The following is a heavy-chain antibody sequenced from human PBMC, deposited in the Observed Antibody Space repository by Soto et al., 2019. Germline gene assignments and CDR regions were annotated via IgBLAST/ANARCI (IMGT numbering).Heavy chain of an antibody. V-gene: IGHV3-7*01. CDR1: GFTFSSYW. CDR3: AREKREWSLEFYYNGMDV. CDR2: IKHDGSEK. D-gene: IGHD3-3*01. J-gene: IGHJ6*02. Sequence: PGGSLRLSCAVSGFTFSSYWMSWVRQAPGKGLEWVANIKHDGSEKYYVDSVKGRFTISRDNAKNSLYLQMKSLRAEDTAVYYCAREKREWSLEFYYNGMDVWGRGTTVTVSS.